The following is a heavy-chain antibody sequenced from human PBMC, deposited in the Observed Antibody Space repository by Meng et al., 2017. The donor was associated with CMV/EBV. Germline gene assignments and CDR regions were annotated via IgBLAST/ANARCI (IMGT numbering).Heavy chain of an antibody. Sequence: ASVQVSCKAPRNFFTRHAITWVRQAPGQGLEWMGWISADNQNTNLIQKFQGRITLTTDTSTSTAYMELRSLRSDDTAVYYCARGGDYGDFHDPFDYWGQGTLVTVS. CDR3: ARGGDYGDFHDPFDY. D-gene: IGHD4-17*01. J-gene: IGHJ4*02. CDR1: RNFFTRHA. V-gene: IGHV1-18*01. CDR2: ISADNQNT.